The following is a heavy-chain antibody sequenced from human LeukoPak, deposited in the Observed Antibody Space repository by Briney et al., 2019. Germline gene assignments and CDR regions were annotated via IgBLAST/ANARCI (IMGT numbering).Heavy chain of an antibody. D-gene: IGHD2-21*02. CDR2: IYYSGST. V-gene: IGHV4-39*07. J-gene: IGHJ4*02. CDR3: ARGSMTAFDY. CDR1: GGSISSSSYY. Sequence: SETLSLTCTVSGGSISSSSYYWGWIRQPPGKGLEWIGSIYYSGSTYYNPSLKSRVTISVDTSKNQFSLKLSSVTAADTAVYHCARGSMTAFDYWGQGTLVTVSS.